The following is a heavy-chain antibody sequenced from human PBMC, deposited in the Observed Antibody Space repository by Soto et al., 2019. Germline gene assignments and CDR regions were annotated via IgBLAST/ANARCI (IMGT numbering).Heavy chain of an antibody. CDR2: IIPILGIA. J-gene: IGHJ5*02. CDR3: ATRGYCSGGSCYSGRDWFDP. D-gene: IGHD2-15*01. CDR1: GGTFSSYT. V-gene: IGHV1-69*02. Sequence: QVLLVQSGAEVKKPGSSVKVSCKASGGTFSSYTISWVRQAPGQGLEWMGRIIPILGIANYAQKFQGRVTITADKSTSTAYMELSSLRSEDTAVYYCATRGYCSGGSCYSGRDWFDPWGQGTLVTVSS.